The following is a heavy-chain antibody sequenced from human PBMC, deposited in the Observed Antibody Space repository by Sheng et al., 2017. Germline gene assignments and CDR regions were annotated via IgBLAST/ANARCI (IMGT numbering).Heavy chain of an antibody. Sequence: EVQLVESGGGLVQPGGSLKLSCVASGFSFSDSAMHWVRQASGSGLEWVGRIRSKANSYATTYDASVKGRFTISRDDSKNMAFLQMNSLKTEDTAVYYCTRRGTSSNPFDYWGQGTLVTVSS. V-gene: IGHV3-73*02. CDR1: GFSFSDSA. CDR2: IRSKANSYAT. J-gene: IGHJ4*02. CDR3: TRRGTSSNPFDY. D-gene: IGHD2-2*01.